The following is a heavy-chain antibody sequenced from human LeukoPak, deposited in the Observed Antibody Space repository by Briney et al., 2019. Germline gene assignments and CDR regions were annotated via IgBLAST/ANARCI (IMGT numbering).Heavy chain of an antibody. V-gene: IGHV3-74*01. CDR3: TRQWPTPSDF. J-gene: IGHJ4*02. Sequence: PGGSLRLSCAASGFTFTNYWMNWVRQTPGKGPLWLSRINGDGSSTSYTYSVHGRFSISLDNANNTLYLQMNSLRDADTAVYYCTRQWPTPSDFWGQGTLVTVSS. CDR2: INGDGSST. D-gene: IGHD6-19*01. CDR1: GFTFTNYW.